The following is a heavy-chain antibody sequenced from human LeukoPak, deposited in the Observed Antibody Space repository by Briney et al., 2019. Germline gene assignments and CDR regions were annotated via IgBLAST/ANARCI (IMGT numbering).Heavy chain of an antibody. CDR3: ARVPGMGVMGYYYYYYMDI. CDR2: IYHSGST. V-gene: IGHV4-38-2*01. CDR1: GYSISSGYY. D-gene: IGHD3-16*01. J-gene: IGHJ6*03. Sequence: SETLSLTCAVSGYSISSGYYWGWIRQPPGTGLEWIGSIYHSGSTYYNPSLKSRVTISVDTSKNQFSLKLSSVTAADTAVYYCARVPGMGVMGYYYYYYMDIWGKGTTVTVSS.